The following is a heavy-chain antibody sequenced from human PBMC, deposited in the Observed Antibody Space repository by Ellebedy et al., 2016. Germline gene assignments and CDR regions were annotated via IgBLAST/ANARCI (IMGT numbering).Heavy chain of an antibody. V-gene: IGHV4-34*01. CDR1: GGSFSGYY. CDR2: INHSGST. Sequence: SETLSLXXAVYGGSFSGYYWSWIRQPPGKGLEWIGEINHSGSTNYNPSLKSRVTISVDTSKNQFSLKLSPVTAADTAVYYCARGMDVWGKGTTVTVSS. J-gene: IGHJ6*03. CDR3: ARGMDV.